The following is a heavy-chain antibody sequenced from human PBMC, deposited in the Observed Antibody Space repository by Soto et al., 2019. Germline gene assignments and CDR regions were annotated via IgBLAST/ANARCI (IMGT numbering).Heavy chain of an antibody. CDR2: IYHSGST. V-gene: IGHV4-30-2*01. Sequence: PSETLSLTCAVSGGSISSGGYSWTWIRQPPGKGLEWIGYIYHSGSTYYDPSLKSRVTISVDKSKNQFSLKLSSVTAADTALYYCARSNSGNYYEVFDYWGQGTLVTVSS. D-gene: IGHD1-26*01. J-gene: IGHJ4*02. CDR3: ARSNSGNYYEVFDY. CDR1: GGSISSGGYS.